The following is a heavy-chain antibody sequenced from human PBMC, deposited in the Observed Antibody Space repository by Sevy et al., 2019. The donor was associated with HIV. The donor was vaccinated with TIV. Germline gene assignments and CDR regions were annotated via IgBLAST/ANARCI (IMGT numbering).Heavy chain of an antibody. J-gene: IGHJ4*02. CDR2: IYHSGST. CDR3: ARHSFKHGYRPHYFDY. Sequence: SETLSLTCSVSGGSITSKNYFWAWLRQSPGKGLEWIGSIYHSGSTYHSPSLQSRVGLSVDTSTRHFSLKLSSVTATDTAVYYCARHSFKHGYRPHYFDYWSQGTLVTVSS. CDR1: GGSITSKNYF. D-gene: IGHD5-18*01. V-gene: IGHV4-39*01.